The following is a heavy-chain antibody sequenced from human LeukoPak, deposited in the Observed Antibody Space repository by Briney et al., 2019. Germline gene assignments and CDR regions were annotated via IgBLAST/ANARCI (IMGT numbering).Heavy chain of an antibody. D-gene: IGHD1-1*01. CDR2: IYYSGST. Sequence: SETLSLTCAVYGGSFSAYYWSWIRQPPGKGLEWIGTIYYSGSTYYNPSLKSRVTISVDTSKNQFSLKLTSVTAADTAVYYCARPVPSRLGWFDPWGQGTLVTVSS. V-gene: IGHV4-34*01. J-gene: IGHJ5*02. CDR1: GGSFSAYY. CDR3: ARPVPSRLGWFDP.